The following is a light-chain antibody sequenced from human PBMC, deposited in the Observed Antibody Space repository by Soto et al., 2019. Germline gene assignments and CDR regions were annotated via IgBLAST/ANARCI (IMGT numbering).Light chain of an antibody. CDR3: CSYAGSYTWV. Sequence: QSALTQPRSVSGSPGQSVTISCTGTSSDVGGHNYVSWYQQYPAKAPKVIIYDVTERPSRVPDRFSGSKSGNTASLTISGLQAEDEADYYCCSYAGSYTWVFGGGTKLTVL. CDR1: SSDVGGHNY. J-gene: IGLJ3*02. V-gene: IGLV2-11*01. CDR2: DVT.